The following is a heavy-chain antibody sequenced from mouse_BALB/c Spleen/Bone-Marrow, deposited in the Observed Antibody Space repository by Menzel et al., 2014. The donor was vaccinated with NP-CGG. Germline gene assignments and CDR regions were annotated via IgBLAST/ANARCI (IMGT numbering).Heavy chain of an antibody. CDR2: ISSGGSYT. Sequence: EVKLMESGGGLVKPGGSLKLSCAASGFTFSSYAMSWVRQTPEKRLEWVATISSGGSYTYYPDSVKGRFTISRDSAKNTLYLQMSSLRSEDTAMYYCARHGITRLLDYWGQGTTLTVSS. CDR1: GFTFSSYA. D-gene: IGHD2-4*01. J-gene: IGHJ2*01. V-gene: IGHV5-9-3*01. CDR3: ARHGITRLLDY.